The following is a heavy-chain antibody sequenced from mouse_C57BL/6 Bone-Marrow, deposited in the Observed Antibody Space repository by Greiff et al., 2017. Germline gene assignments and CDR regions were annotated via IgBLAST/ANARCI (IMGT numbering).Heavy chain of an antibody. CDR3: ATPYYYGSSPAWFAY. Sequence: QVLLQQPGAELVKPGASVKVSCKASGYTFTSYWMHWVKQRPGQGLEWIGRIHPSDSDTNYNQKFKGKATLTVDKSSSTAYMQLSSLTSEDSAVYYCATPYYYGSSPAWFAYWGQGTLVTVSA. CDR2: IHPSDSDT. V-gene: IGHV1-74*01. CDR1: GYTFTSYW. J-gene: IGHJ3*01. D-gene: IGHD1-1*01.